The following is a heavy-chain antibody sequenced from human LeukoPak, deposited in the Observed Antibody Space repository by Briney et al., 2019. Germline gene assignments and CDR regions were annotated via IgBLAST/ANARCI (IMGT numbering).Heavy chain of an antibody. CDR3: ARSYNSRSLFES. Sequence: PGGSLRLSRAASGFTFSNYWMNWVRQSPWKGLQWVANIKQDASEREYVDSVKGRFTVSRDNAKNSVSLQMNSLRDEDTAVYYCARSYNSRSLFESWGQGTLVTVSS. V-gene: IGHV3-7*01. CDR1: GFTFSNYW. D-gene: IGHD3-10*01. J-gene: IGHJ4*02. CDR2: IKQDASER.